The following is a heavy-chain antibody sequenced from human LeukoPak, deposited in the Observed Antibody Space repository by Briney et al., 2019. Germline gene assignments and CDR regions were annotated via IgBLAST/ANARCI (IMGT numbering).Heavy chain of an antibody. CDR3: ARESPGTDRSLNYFDY. V-gene: IGHV3-21*01. Sequence: GGSLRLSCAPSGFTLSRYTLSCVPHAPGKGVEWVSPISSRRSYIYYADSVEGRFTISRDSAKTSLYLQMNSLRVEDTAVYFCARESPGTDRSLNYFDYWGQGTLVTVSS. CDR2: ISSRRSYI. D-gene: IGHD3-16*02. J-gene: IGHJ4*02. CDR1: GFTLSRYT.